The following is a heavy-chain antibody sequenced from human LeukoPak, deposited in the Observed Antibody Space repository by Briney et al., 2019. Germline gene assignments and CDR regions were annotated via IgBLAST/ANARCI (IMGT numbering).Heavy chain of an antibody. V-gene: IGHV4-4*02. Sequence: SGTLSLTCGVSGGSISNTNWWSWVRQPPGQGLEWIGEISLTGLTHYNPSLESRVTVSLDKSKNQLSLNLTSVTAADAAVYYCSRENGAFSPFGYWGQGTLVTVLS. CDR3: SRENGAFSPFGY. J-gene: IGHJ4*02. D-gene: IGHD2-8*01. CDR1: GGSISNTNW. CDR2: ISLTGLT.